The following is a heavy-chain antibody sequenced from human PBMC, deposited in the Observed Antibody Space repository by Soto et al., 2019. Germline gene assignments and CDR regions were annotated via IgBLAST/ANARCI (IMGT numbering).Heavy chain of an antibody. CDR2: ISYDGSNK. CDR3: AREYRYGYPASVTQTDGY. CDR1: GFTFSSYA. Sequence: PGGSLRLSCAASGFTFSSYAMHWVRQAPGKGLEWVAVISYDGSNKYYADSVKGRFTISRDNSKNTLYLQMNSLRAEDTAVYYCAREYRYGYPASVTQTDGYWGQGTMVTVYS. D-gene: IGHD5-18*01. V-gene: IGHV3-30-3*01. J-gene: IGHJ4*02.